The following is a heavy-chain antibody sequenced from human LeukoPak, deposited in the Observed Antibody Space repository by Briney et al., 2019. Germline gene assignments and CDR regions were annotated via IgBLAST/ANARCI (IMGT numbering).Heavy chain of an antibody. CDR3: ARDVEMAIFDY. J-gene: IGHJ4*02. V-gene: IGHV3-9*01. CDR2: ISWNSGSI. Sequence: PSGGSLRLSCAASGFTFDDYAMHWVRQAPGKGLEWVSGISWNSGSIGYADSVKGRFTISRDNAKNSLYLQMNGLRAEDTAVYYCARDVEMAIFDYWGQGTLVTVSS. CDR1: GFTFDDYA. D-gene: IGHD5-24*01.